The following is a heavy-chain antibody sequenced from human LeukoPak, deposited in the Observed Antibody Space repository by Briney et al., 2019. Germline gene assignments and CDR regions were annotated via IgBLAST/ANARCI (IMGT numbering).Heavy chain of an antibody. J-gene: IGHJ5*02. CDR3: ARGGSGSYFSWLDP. Sequence: GASVKVYCKASGYTFTGYYIHWVRQAPGQGLECMGWINPNSGGTNYAQQFQGRVTMTRDTSISTAYMELSRLRSDDTAVYYCARGGSGSYFSWLDPWGQGTLVTVSS. CDR2: INPNSGGT. D-gene: IGHD3-10*01. V-gene: IGHV1-2*02. CDR1: GYTFTGYY.